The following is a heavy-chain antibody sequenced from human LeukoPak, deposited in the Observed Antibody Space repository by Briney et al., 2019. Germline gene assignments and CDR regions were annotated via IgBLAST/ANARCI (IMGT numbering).Heavy chain of an antibody. D-gene: IGHD2-15*01. CDR1: GFTFSSHW. J-gene: IGHJ4*02. CDR3: VRDSPHSGFNIGFDY. V-gene: IGHV3-74*01. CDR2: IVNDGSGA. Sequence: GGSLRLSCAASGFTFSSHWMHWVRQAPGKGLVWISRIVNDGSGATYVDSVKGRFTTSRDNAKNTLFLQMNSLRAEDTAVYYCVRDSPHSGFNIGFDYWGQGTLVTVSS.